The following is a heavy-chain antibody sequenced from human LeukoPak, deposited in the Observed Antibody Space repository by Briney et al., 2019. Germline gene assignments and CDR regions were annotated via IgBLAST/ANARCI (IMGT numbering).Heavy chain of an antibody. J-gene: IGHJ4*02. CDR1: GGSISSSSYY. CDR3: ARDLAYYYDSSGNYYFDY. Sequence: SETLSLTCTVPGGSISSSSYYWGWIRQPPGKGLEWIGSIYYSGSTYYNPSLKSRVTISVDTSKNQFSLKLSSVTAADTAVYYCARDLAYYYDSSGNYYFDYWGQGTLVTVSS. CDR2: IYYSGST. D-gene: IGHD3-22*01. V-gene: IGHV4-39*07.